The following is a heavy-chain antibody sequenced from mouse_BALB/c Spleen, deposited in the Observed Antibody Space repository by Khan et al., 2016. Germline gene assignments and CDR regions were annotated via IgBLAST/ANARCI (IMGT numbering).Heavy chain of an antibody. Sequence: EVKLEESGPGLVKPSQSLSLTCTVTGYSITSDYAWNWIRQFPGNKLEWMGYISYSGSTSYNPSLKSRISFTRDTSKNQFFLQLNSVTTEDTATYYWARAGYGNPFAYWGQGTLVTVSA. CDR3: ARAGYGNPFAY. CDR2: ISYSGST. V-gene: IGHV3-2*02. J-gene: IGHJ3*01. D-gene: IGHD2-10*02. CDR1: GYSITSDYA.